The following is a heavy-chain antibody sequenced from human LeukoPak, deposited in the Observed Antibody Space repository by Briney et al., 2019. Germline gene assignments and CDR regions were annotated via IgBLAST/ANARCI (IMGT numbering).Heavy chain of an antibody. J-gene: IGHJ6*02. V-gene: IGHV3-30*18. CDR3: AKEGDDILTGYYSPFRDYYYYGMDV. CDR1: GFTFSSYG. CDR2: ISYDGSNK. Sequence: GGSLRLSCAASGFTFSSYGMHWVRQAPGKGLEWVAVISYDGSNKYYADSVKGRFTISRDNSKNTLYLQMNSLRAEDTAVYYCAKEGDDILTGYYSPFRDYYYYGMDVWGQGTTVTVSS. D-gene: IGHD3-9*01.